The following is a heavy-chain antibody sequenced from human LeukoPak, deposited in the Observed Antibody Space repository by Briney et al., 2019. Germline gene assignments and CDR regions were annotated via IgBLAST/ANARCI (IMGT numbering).Heavy chain of an antibody. CDR3: ARDFSVTRLERPFDS. D-gene: IGHD1-1*01. V-gene: IGHV3-7*01. Sequence: GGFLRLSCAASGFTFSSYWMSWVRQAPGKGLEWVANIKQDGSEKYSVDSVKGRFTISRDNAKNSLYLQMNSLRAEDTAVYYCARDFSVTRLERPFDSWGQGTLVTVSS. J-gene: IGHJ4*01. CDR2: IKQDGSEK. CDR1: GFTFSSYW.